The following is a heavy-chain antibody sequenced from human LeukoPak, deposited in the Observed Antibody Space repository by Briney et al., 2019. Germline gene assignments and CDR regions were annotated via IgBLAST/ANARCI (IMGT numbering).Heavy chain of an antibody. V-gene: IGHV1-18*01. J-gene: IGHJ4*02. D-gene: IGHD3-22*01. CDR3: ARARGYCDSSGYCFDY. CDR1: GYTFTSYG. CDR2: ISAYNGNT. Sequence: ASVKVPCKASGYTFTSYGISWVRQAPGQGLEWMGWISAYNGNTNYAQKLQGRVTMTTDASTSTAYMELRSLRSDDTAVYYCARARGYCDSSGYCFDYWGQGTLVTVSS.